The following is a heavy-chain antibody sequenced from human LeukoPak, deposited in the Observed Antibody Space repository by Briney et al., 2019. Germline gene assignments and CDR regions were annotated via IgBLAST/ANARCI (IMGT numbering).Heavy chain of an antibody. CDR3: ASKGSILTGYHHYYFDY. D-gene: IGHD3-9*01. CDR1: GFTFSSYS. Sequence: GGSLRLSCAASGFTFSSYSMNWVRQAPGKGLEWVSSISSSSSYIYYADSVKGRFTISRDNAKNSLYLQMNSLRAEDTAVYYCASKGSILTGYHHYYFDYWGQGTLVTVSS. V-gene: IGHV3-21*01. J-gene: IGHJ4*02. CDR2: ISSSSSYI.